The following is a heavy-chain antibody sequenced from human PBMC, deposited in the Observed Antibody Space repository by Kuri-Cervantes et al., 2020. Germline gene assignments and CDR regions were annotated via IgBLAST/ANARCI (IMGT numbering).Heavy chain of an antibody. D-gene: IGHD3-9*01. Sequence: ASVKVSCKASGYTFTSYDINWVRQATGQGLEWMGWMNPNSGNTGYAQKFQGRVTMTRNTSTSTAYMELSSLRSEDTAVYYCARVSFDWDPLFDYWGQGTLVTVSS. CDR1: GYTFTSYD. CDR2: MNPNSGNT. CDR3: ARVSFDWDPLFDY. J-gene: IGHJ4*02. V-gene: IGHV1-8*01.